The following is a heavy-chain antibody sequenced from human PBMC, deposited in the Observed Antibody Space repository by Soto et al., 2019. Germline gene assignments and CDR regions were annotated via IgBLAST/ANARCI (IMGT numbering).Heavy chain of an antibody. CDR3: AGLAAGIAARPDFDY. J-gene: IGHJ4*02. V-gene: IGHV1-69*06. CDR1: GGTFSSYA. Sequence: EASVKVSCKASGGTFSSYAISWVRQAPGQGLEWMGGIIPIFGTANYAQKFQGRVTITADKSTSTAYMELSSLRSEDTAVYYCAGLAAGIAARPDFDYWGQGTLVTVSS. D-gene: IGHD6-6*01. CDR2: IIPIFGTA.